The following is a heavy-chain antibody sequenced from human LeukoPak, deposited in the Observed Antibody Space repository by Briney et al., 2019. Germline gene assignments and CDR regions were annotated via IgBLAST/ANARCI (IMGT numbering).Heavy chain of an antibody. J-gene: IGHJ4*02. V-gene: IGHV3-21*01. CDR1: GFTFSSYR. Sequence: GGSLRLSCAASGFTFSSYRMNWVRQAPGKGLEWVSSISSSSSDIYYADSVKGRFTISRDNAKNSLYLQMNSLRAEDTAVYYCARDRDDYVWGSYRYGFDYWGQGTLVTVSS. D-gene: IGHD3-16*02. CDR3: ARDRDDYVWGSYRYGFDY. CDR2: ISSSSSDI.